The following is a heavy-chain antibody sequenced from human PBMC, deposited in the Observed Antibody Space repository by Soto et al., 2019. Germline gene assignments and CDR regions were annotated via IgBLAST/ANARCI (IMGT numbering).Heavy chain of an antibody. CDR2: IDDTGSVT. J-gene: IGHJ4*02. V-gene: IGHV3-74*01. CDR3: ARDQTGACPTTFDY. Sequence: EVQLGESGGGLVQPGGSLRLSCAASGFTFSSYWMHWVRQTPGQGLVWVSRIDDTGSVTTYADSVKGRFTISRDNAKNTLYLQMNSLRAEDTAVYYCARDQTGACPTTFDYCGQGTLVTVSS. D-gene: IGHD1-1*01. CDR1: GFTFSSYW.